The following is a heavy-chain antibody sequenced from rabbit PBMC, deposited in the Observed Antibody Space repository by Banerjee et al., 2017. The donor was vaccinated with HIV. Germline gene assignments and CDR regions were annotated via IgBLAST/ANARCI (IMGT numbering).Heavy chain of an antibody. D-gene: IGHD4-1*01. CDR3: ARDLAGVIGWNFGL. V-gene: IGHV1S45*01. Sequence: QEQLKETGGGLVQPGGSLTLSCKASGFDFSSYWMSWVRQAPGKGLEWIACINTISGDTVYATWAKGRFTISKASWTTVTLQMTSLTAADTASYFCARDLAGVIGWNFGLWGPGTLVTVS. CDR1: GFDFSSYW. J-gene: IGHJ4*01. CDR2: INTISGDT.